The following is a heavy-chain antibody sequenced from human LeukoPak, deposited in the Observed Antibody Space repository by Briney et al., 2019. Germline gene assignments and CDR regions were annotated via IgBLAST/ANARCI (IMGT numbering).Heavy chain of an antibody. CDR1: GFTFSSYA. CDR3: AKSGYSSSWRRGDYFDN. Sequence: GGSLRLSCAASGFTFSSYAMSWVRQAPGKGLEWVSAISGSGGSTYYADSVKGRFTISRDTFKNTVYLQMNSLRVEDTAVYYCAKSGYSSSWRRGDYFDNWGQGTLVTVSS. CDR2: ISGSGGST. V-gene: IGHV3-23*01. D-gene: IGHD6-13*01. J-gene: IGHJ4*02.